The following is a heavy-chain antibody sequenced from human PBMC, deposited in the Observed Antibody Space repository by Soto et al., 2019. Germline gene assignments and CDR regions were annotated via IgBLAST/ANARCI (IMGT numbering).Heavy chain of an antibody. CDR2: ISSSSSYT. D-gene: IGHD3-9*01. CDR3: ARTAYDILTGYRPYYFDY. J-gene: IGHJ4*02. Sequence: QVQLVESGGGLVKPGGSLRLSCAASGFTFSDYYMSWIRQAPGKGLEWVSYISSSSSYTNYAGSVKGRFTISRDNVKNSLYLQMNSLTAEDTAVYYCARTAYDILTGYRPYYFDYWGQGTLVTVSS. V-gene: IGHV3-11*05. CDR1: GFTFSDYY.